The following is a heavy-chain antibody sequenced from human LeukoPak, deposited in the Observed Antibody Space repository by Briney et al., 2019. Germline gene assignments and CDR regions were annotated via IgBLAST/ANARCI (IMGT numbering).Heavy chain of an antibody. CDR1: GFTFSSYA. CDR2: ISGSGGST. D-gene: IGHD1-26*01. J-gene: IGHJ4*02. V-gene: IGHV3-23*01. CDR3: AKAEWELLLLNY. Sequence: GGSLRLSCAASGFTFSSYAMSWVRQAPGKGLEWVSAISGSGGSTYYADSVKGRFTVSRDNSKNTLYLQMNSLRAEDTAVYYCAKAEWELLLLNYWGQGTLVTVSS.